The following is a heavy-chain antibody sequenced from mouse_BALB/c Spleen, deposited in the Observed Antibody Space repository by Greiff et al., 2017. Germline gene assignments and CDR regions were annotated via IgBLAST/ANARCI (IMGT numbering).Heavy chain of an antibody. Sequence: VKLMESGPGLVAPSQSLSITCTVSGFSLTSYGVHWVRQPPGKGLEWLGVIWAGGSTNYNSALMSRLSISKDNSKSQVFLKMNSLQTDDTAMYYCARGGLRTFAYWGQGTLVTVSA. V-gene: IGHV2-9*02. CDR1: GFSLTSYG. J-gene: IGHJ3*01. CDR3: ARGGLRTFAY. D-gene: IGHD1-1*01. CDR2: IWAGGST.